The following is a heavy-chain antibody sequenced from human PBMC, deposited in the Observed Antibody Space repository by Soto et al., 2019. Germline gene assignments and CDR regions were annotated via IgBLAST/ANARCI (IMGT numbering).Heavy chain of an antibody. D-gene: IGHD2-15*01. CDR1: GFTFSDYY. Sequence: QVQLVESGGGSVKPGGSLRLSCAASGFTFSDYYMIWIRQAPGKGLEWVSYISSSGTGIYYEDSVKGQFTISRDNPNNSRDRQMNSLRAEDTAMYYCARAYSDAFDIWGQGKMVTVSS. CDR3: ARAYSDAFDI. V-gene: IGHV3-11*01. CDR2: ISSSGTGI. J-gene: IGHJ3*02.